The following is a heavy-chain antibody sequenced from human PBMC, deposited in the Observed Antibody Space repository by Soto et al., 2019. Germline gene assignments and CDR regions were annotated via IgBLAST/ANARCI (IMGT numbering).Heavy chain of an antibody. D-gene: IGHD5-12*01. CDR2: ISYDGSNK. J-gene: IGHJ4*02. CDR3: AKPGYSGYVGPEYYFDY. Sequence: GGSLRLSCAASGFTFSSYGMHWVRQAPGKGLEWVAVISYDGSNKYYADSVKGRFTISRDNSKNTLYLQMNSLRAEDTAVYYCAKPGYSGYVGPEYYFDYWGQGTLVTVSS. CDR1: GFTFSSYG. V-gene: IGHV3-30*18.